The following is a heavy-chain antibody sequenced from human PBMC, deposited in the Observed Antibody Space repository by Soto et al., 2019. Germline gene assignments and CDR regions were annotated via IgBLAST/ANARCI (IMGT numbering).Heavy chain of an antibody. CDR3: ARVLDYDFWSGYYIVNAFDI. V-gene: IGHV4-30-2*01. D-gene: IGHD3-3*01. J-gene: IGHJ3*02. Sequence: PSETLSLTCAVSGGSISSGGYSWSWIRQPPGKGLEWIGYIYHSGSTYYNPSLKSRVTISVDRSKNQFSLKLSSVTAADTAVYYCARVLDYDFWSGYYIVNAFDIWGQGTMVTVSS. CDR1: GGSISSGGYS. CDR2: IYHSGST.